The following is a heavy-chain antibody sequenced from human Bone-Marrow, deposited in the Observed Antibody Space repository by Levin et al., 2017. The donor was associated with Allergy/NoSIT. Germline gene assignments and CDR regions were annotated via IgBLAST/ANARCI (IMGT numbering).Heavy chain of an antibody. Sequence: GESLKISCAASGFTFSSYWMYWVRQAPGKGLVWVSRINNDGSGTSYADSVKGRFTISRDNAKNTQYLQMNSLGVEDTAVYYCARDRGRYYGDFVWYFDLWGRGTLVTVSS. CDR1: GFTFSSYW. D-gene: IGHD4-17*01. CDR3: ARDRGRYYGDFVWYFDL. J-gene: IGHJ2*01. V-gene: IGHV3-74*01. CDR2: INNDGSGT.